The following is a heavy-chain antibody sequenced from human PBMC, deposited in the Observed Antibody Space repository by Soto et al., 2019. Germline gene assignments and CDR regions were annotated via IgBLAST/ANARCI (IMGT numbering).Heavy chain of an antibody. D-gene: IGHD3-9*01. CDR1: GYTCTGYY. Sequence: ASVKVSCNASGYTCTGYYMHWVLQAPGQGLEWMGWINPNSGGTNYAQKFQGWVTMTRDTSISTAYMELSRLRSDDTAVYYCARWEYVDIKPRRYGMDVWGQGTTVTVSS. CDR3: ARWEYVDIKPRRYGMDV. CDR2: INPNSGGT. V-gene: IGHV1-2*04. J-gene: IGHJ6*02.